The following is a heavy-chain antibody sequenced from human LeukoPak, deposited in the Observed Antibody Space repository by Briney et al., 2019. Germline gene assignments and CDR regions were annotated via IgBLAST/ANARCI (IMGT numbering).Heavy chain of an antibody. V-gene: IGHV1-69*05. D-gene: IGHD6-13*01. CDR3: AGGIIAAAGYYYYYMDV. CDR1: GGTFISYA. CDR2: IIPIFGTA. Sequence: GASVKVSCKASGGTFISYAISWVRQAPGQGLEWMGGIIPIFGTANYAQKFQGRVTITTDESTSTAYMELSSLRSEDTAVYYCAGGIIAAAGYYYYYMDVWGKGTTVTVSS. J-gene: IGHJ6*03.